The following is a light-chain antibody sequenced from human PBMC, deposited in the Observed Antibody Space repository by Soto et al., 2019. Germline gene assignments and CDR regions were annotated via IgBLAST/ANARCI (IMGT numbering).Light chain of an antibody. CDR1: SSDIGADDF. CDR2: EVT. V-gene: IGLV2-14*01. Sequence: QSALTQPASVSGSPGQSITISCTGTSSDIGADDFVSWYQHHPDKTPKLIIFEVTYRPTGISHRFSASKSGNTASLTISGLQVEDEAEYFCFSFTTTSTHVFGTGTKLTVL. J-gene: IGLJ1*01. CDR3: FSFTTTSTHV.